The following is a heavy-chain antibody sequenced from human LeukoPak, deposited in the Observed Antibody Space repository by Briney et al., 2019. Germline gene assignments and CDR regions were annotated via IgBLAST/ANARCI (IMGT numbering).Heavy chain of an antibody. CDR3: ARVGGDFWSGYYPHYHYYYYMDV. D-gene: IGHD3-3*01. V-gene: IGHV4-59*01. J-gene: IGHJ6*03. CDR2: IHYSGST. CDR1: GGSFSSYY. Sequence: SETLSLTCAVYGGSFSSYYWSWIRQPPGKGLEWIGYIHYSGSTNYNPSLKSRVTISVDTSKNQFSLKLSSVTAADTAVYYCARVGGDFWSGYYPHYHYYYYMDVWGKGTTVTVSS.